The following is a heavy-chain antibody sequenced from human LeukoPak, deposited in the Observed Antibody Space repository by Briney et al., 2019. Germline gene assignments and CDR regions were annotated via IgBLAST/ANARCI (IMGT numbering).Heavy chain of an antibody. V-gene: IGHV1-46*01. D-gene: IGHD6-19*01. J-gene: IGHJ5*02. CDR1: GYTFTSYY. Sequence: ASVKVSYKASGYTFTSYYMHWVRQAPGQGLEWMGTINPSGGSTSYAQKFQGRVTMTRDMSTSTVYMELSSLRSEDTAVYYCARVGIAVAGTGWFDPWGQGTLVTVSS. CDR2: INPSGGST. CDR3: ARVGIAVAGTGWFDP.